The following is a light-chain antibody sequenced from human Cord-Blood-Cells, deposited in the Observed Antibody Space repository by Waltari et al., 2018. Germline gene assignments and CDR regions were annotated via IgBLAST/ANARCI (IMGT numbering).Light chain of an antibody. V-gene: IGLV2-11*01. J-gene: IGLJ3*02. CDR3: CSYAGSDTCV. Sequence: QSALTQPRSVSGSPGQSVTISCTGTSSDVGGYNYVSWYQQHPGKAPKLMIYDVSKRPSGVPDRFSGSKSGNTASLTISWLQAKDEADYYCCSYAGSDTCVFGGGTKLTVL. CDR2: DVS. CDR1: SSDVGGYNY.